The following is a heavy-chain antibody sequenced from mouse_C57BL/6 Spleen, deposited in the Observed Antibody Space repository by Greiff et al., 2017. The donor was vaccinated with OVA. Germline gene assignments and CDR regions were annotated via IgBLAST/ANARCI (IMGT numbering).Heavy chain of an antibody. CDR1: GFTFTDYY. D-gene: IGHD2-1*01. Sequence: DVQLQESGGGLVQPGGSLSLSCAASGFTFTDYYMSWVRQPPGKALEWLGFIRNKANGYTTEYSASVKGRFTISRDNSQSILYLQRNALRAEDSATYYCARSAYGNYFDYWGKGTTLTVSS. V-gene: IGHV7-3*01. CDR2: IRNKANGYTT. J-gene: IGHJ2*01. CDR3: ARSAYGNYFDY.